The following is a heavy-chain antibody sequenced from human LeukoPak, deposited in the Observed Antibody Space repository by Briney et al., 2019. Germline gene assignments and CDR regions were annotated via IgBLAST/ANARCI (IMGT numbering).Heavy chain of an antibody. V-gene: IGHV1-18*01. Sequence: GASVKVSCKASGYTFTSYGISWVRQAPGQGLEWMGWISAYNGNTNYAQKLQGRVTMTTDTSTSTAYMELRSLRSDDTAVYYCARMSIAARPGYYGMDVWGQGTTVTVS. J-gene: IGHJ6*02. CDR2: ISAYNGNT. CDR3: ARMSIAARPGYYGMDV. D-gene: IGHD6-6*01. CDR1: GYTFTSYG.